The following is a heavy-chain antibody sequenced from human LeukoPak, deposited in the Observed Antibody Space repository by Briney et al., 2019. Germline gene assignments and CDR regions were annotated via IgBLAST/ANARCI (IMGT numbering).Heavy chain of an antibody. Sequence: SETLSLTCAVYGGSFSGYYWSWLRQPPGKGREWIGSIYHSESTYYNPSLKSRVTISVDTSKNQFSLKLSSVTAADTAVYYCARDYSSSWYYFDYWGQGTLVTVSS. D-gene: IGHD6-13*01. J-gene: IGHJ4*02. CDR2: IYHSEST. CDR1: GGSFSGYY. V-gene: IGHV4-34*01. CDR3: ARDYSSSWYYFDY.